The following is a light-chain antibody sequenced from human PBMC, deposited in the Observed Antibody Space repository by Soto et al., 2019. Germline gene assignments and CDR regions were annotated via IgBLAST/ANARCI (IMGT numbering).Light chain of an antibody. CDR3: SSNKIGSTYV. J-gene: IGLJ1*01. CDR1: SSDVGGYNY. V-gene: IGLV2-14*01. Sequence: QSVLTQPASVSGSPGQSITISCTGTSSDVGGYNYVSWYQQHPGKAPKLMIYEVSNRPSGVSDRFSGSRSGNTASLTISGLQAEDESDYYCSSNKIGSTYVFGTGTKVTV. CDR2: EVS.